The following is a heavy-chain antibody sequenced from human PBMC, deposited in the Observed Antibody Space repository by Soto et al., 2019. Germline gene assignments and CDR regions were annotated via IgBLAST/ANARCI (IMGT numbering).Heavy chain of an antibody. CDR3: VRDQTSGWYGRAFDI. J-gene: IGHJ3*02. CDR2: FGNSGGTT. CDR1: GFTFSTHE. D-gene: IGHD6-19*01. Sequence: AGGSVRLSCAASGFTFSTHEMNWVRQAPGKGLEWVAYFGNSGGTTFYADSVEGRFTISRDNAKNSLYLQMNSLRAEDTAVYYCVRDQTSGWYGRAFDIWGQGTMVTVSS. V-gene: IGHV3-48*03.